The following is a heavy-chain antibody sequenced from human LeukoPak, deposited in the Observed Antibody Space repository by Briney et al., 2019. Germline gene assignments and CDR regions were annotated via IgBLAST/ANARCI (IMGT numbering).Heavy chain of an antibody. CDR1: GFSFSTYW. D-gene: IGHD3-10*01. CDR3: TRPSAGGGLAADY. J-gene: IGHJ4*02. Sequence: GGSLRLSCAASGFSFSTYWMHWVRQAPGKGLVWVSRITSDGSYTNYADSVRGRFTISRDNAKKTLYLQMSSLRVEDTATYYCTRPSAGGGLAADYWGQGTLVTVSS. CDR2: ITSDGSYT. V-gene: IGHV3-74*01.